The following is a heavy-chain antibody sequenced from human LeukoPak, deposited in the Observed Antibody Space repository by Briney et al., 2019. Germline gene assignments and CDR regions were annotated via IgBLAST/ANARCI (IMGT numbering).Heavy chain of an antibody. J-gene: IGHJ4*02. CDR2: ISGSGGST. CDR1: GFTFDDYA. Sequence: PGGSLRLSCAASGFTFDDYAMPWVRQAPGKGLEWVSAISGSGGSTNYADSVKGRFTISRDNSKNTLYLQMNSLRAEDTAVYYCAKANHFNWNYEGYFDYWGQGILVTVSS. CDR3: AKANHFNWNYEGYFDY. V-gene: IGHV3-23*01. D-gene: IGHD1-7*01.